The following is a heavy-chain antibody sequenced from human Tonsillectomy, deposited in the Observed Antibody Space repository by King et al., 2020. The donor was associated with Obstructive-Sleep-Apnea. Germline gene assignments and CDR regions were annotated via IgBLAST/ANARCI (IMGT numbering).Heavy chain of an antibody. Sequence: VQLVESGGGVVQPGRSLRLSCTASGFTFSNYDMHWVRQAPGKGPEWVSIISKDGSKQYYIDSVKGRFTVSRDNSKNTVYLQMNSLRLDDTAVYLCAKWAGSVKNSGWFSGPLDHWGQGSPVTVSS. CDR3: AKWAGSVKNSGWFSGPLDH. CDR2: ISKDGSKQ. CDR1: GFTFSNYD. D-gene: IGHD6-13*01. J-gene: IGHJ4*02. V-gene: IGHV3-30*18.